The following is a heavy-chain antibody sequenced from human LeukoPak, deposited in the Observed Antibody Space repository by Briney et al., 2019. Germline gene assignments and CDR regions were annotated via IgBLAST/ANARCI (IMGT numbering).Heavy chain of an antibody. Sequence: KSGGSLRLSCAASGFTFSSYSMNWVRQAPGKGLEWVSSISSSSSYIYYADSVKGRFTISRDNAKNSLYLQMNGLRAEDTAVYDCARDKKTDDYGDYWPWVVDYWGQGTLVTVSS. D-gene: IGHD4-17*01. CDR1: GFTFSSYS. V-gene: IGHV3-21*06. CDR3: ARDKKTDDYGDYWPWVVDY. J-gene: IGHJ4*02. CDR2: ISSSSSYI.